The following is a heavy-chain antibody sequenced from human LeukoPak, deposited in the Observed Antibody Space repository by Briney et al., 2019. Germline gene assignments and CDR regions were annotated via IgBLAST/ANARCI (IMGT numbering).Heavy chain of an antibody. Sequence: GGSLRLSCAASGFTFSSYWMHWVRQAPGKGLVWVSRINSDGSSTSYADSVKGRFTISRDNAKNTLYLQMNSLRAEDTAVYYCARGTWALGYCSSTSCSQYFDYWGQGTLVTVSS. V-gene: IGHV3-74*01. D-gene: IGHD2-2*01. CDR1: GFTFSSYW. J-gene: IGHJ4*02. CDR3: ARGTWALGYCSSTSCSQYFDY. CDR2: INSDGSST.